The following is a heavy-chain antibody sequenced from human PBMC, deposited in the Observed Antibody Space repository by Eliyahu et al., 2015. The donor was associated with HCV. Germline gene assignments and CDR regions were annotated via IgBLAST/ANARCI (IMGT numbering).Heavy chain of an antibody. D-gene: IGHD2-2*01. J-gene: IGHJ4*02. CDR2: INPNSGGT. CDR3: ARAARADIVVVPAAPFDY. V-gene: IGHV1-2*02. CDR1: GYTFTGYY. Sequence: QVQLVQSGAEVKKPGASVKVSCKASGYTFTGYYMHWVRQAPGQGLEWMGWINPNSGGTNYAQKFQGRVTMTRDTSISTAYMELSRLRSDDTAVYYCARAARADIVVVPAAPFDYWGQGTLVTVSS.